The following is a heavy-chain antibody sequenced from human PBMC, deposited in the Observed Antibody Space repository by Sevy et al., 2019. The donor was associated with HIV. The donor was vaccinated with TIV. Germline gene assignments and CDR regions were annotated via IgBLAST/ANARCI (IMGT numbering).Heavy chain of an antibody. Sequence: GGSLRLSCAASGFTFSKYWMGWVRQAPGKGLEWVANIKQDAGKKYYVDSVKGRFTISRANAKNSLYLQMNSLRAEDTAVYFCARDDGNYYFHYWGQGTLVTVSS. J-gene: IGHJ4*02. V-gene: IGHV3-7*01. D-gene: IGHD1-7*01. CDR2: IKQDAGKK. CDR1: GFTFSKYW. CDR3: ARDDGNYYFHY.